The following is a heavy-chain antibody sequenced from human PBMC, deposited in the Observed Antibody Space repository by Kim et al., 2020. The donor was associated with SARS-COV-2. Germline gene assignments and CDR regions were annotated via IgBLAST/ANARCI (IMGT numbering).Heavy chain of an antibody. Sequence: ASVKVSCKASGYTFTSYDINWVRQATGQGLEWMGWMNPNSGNTGYAQKFQGRVTMTRNTSISTAYMELSSLRSEDTAVYYCARGFLAHYYDSSGYYLFDYWGQGTLVTVSS. CDR1: GYTFTSYD. V-gene: IGHV1-8*01. J-gene: IGHJ4*02. D-gene: IGHD3-22*01. CDR3: ARGFLAHYYDSSGYYLFDY. CDR2: MNPNSGNT.